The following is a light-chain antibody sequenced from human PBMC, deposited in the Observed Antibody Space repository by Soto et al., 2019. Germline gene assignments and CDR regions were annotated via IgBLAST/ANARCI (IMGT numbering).Light chain of an antibody. Sequence: EIVLTQSPGTLSLSPGERATLSCRASQSLSNNYLAWYQQIPGQAPRLLIYGASVRATGIPDRFSGSGSGTDFTLTISRLEPEDFAVYFCQQYGSSPVTFGGGTRWIS. V-gene: IGKV3-20*01. CDR1: QSLSNNY. CDR3: QQYGSSPVT. J-gene: IGKJ4*01. CDR2: GAS.